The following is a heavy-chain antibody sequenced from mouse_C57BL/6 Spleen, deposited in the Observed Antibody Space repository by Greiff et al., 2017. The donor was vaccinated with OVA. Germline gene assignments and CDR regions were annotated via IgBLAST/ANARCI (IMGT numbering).Heavy chain of an antibody. V-gene: IGHV1-64*01. CDR2: IHPNSGST. CDR3: AVTGTGAY. Sequence: QVQLQQPGAELVMPGASVKLSCKASGYTFTSYWMHWVKQRPGQGLEWIGMIHPNSGSTNYNEKFKGKATLTVDKSSSTAYMRLSTLTAEDYAVYYCAVTGTGAYWGQGTLVTVSA. J-gene: IGHJ3*01. D-gene: IGHD4-1*01. CDR1: GYTFTSYW.